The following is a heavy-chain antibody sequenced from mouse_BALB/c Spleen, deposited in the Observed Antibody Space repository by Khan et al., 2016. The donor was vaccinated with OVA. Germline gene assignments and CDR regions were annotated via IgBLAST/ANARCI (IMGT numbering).Heavy chain of an antibody. CDR3: TRSNWDGSWFAY. V-gene: IGHV1-5*01. D-gene: IGHD4-1*01. J-gene: IGHJ3*01. CDR2: IYPGNTDT. Sequence: EVKLEESGTVLARPGASVKMSCKASGYTFTSYWMHWVKQRPGQGLEWIGDIYPGNTDTNYNQQFKGKAKLTAVTSTSTDYMELSSLTTEDSAGDDCTRSNWDGSWFAYWGQGTLVTVSA. CDR1: GYTFTSYW.